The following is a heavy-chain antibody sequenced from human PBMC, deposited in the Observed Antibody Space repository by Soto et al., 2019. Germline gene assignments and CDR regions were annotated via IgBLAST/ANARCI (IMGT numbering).Heavy chain of an antibody. CDR1: GGTFGSYA. CDR2: IIPILNSP. CDR3: ARDAPYCTSATCPKFYDMDV. J-gene: IGHJ6*02. V-gene: IGHV1-69*01. Sequence: QVQLVQSGAEMMKPGSSVKVSCKASGGTFGSYAITWVRRAPGQGLEWLGGIIPILNSPAYAQKFQARVVITADEITNTAYMELNSLRFDDTAVYDCARDAPYCTSATCPKFYDMDVWGQRTTVTVAS. D-gene: IGHD2-21*01.